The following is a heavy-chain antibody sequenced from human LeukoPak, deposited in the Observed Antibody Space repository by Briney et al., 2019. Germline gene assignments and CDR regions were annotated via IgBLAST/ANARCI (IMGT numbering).Heavy chain of an antibody. D-gene: IGHD3-10*01. CDR2: IYTSGST. V-gene: IGHV4-61*02. CDR3: ARGRGEGRGIAMIRGVRAPSYNWFDP. CDR1: GGSISSGSYY. Sequence: SETLSLTCTVSGGSISSGSYYWSWFRQPAEKGLEWIGRIYTSGSTYYNPSLKSRVTISADTSKNQFSLTVSSVTAADTAVYYCARGRGEGRGIAMIRGVRAPSYNWFDPWGHGTLVTVSS. J-gene: IGHJ5*02.